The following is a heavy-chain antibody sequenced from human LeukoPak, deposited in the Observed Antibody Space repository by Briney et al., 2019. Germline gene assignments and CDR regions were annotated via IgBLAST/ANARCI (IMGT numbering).Heavy chain of an antibody. D-gene: IGHD6-13*01. CDR3: AREEASAGDY. CDR2: IHYTGST. Sequence: SETLSLTCTVSGGSMTSSSHFWAWIRQPPGKGLEWIASIHYTGSTFYSPSLQSRVTISVDTSKNQFSLNLRSVTATDTAVYYCAREEASAGDYWGQGTLVTVSS. CDR1: GGSMTSSSHF. V-gene: IGHV4-39*01. J-gene: IGHJ4*02.